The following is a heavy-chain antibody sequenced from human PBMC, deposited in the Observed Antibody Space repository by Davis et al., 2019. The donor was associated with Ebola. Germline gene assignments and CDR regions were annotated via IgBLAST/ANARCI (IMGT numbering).Heavy chain of an antibody. CDR1: GGTFSSYA. V-gene: IGHV1-69*06. J-gene: IGHJ5*02. D-gene: IGHD3-9*01. Sequence: SVKVSCKASGGTFSSYAISWVRQAPGQGLEWMGGIIPIFGTANYAQKFQGRVTITADKSTSTAYMELSSLRSEDTAVYYCARGPTTYYEILTGYYSNWFDPWGQGTLVTVSS. CDR2: IIPIFGTA. CDR3: ARGPTTYYEILTGYYSNWFDP.